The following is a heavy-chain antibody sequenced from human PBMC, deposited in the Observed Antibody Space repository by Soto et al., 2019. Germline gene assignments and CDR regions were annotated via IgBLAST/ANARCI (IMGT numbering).Heavy chain of an antibody. V-gene: IGHV3-48*03. J-gene: IGHJ4*02. CDR3: ARDESGSYLTSNY. CDR2: ISSSGSTI. CDR1: GFTLSSYE. Sequence: GSLRLSCAASGFTLSSYEMNWVRQAPGKGLEWVSYISSSGSTIYYADSVKGRFTISRDNAKNSLYLQMNSLRAEDTAVYYCARDESGSYLTSNYWGPGTLVTVSS. D-gene: IGHD1-26*01.